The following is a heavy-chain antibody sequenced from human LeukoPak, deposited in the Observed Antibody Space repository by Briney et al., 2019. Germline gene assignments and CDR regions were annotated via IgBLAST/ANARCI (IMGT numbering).Heavy chain of an antibody. J-gene: IGHJ6*03. CDR3: ARDRNSYGDYYYYYYMDV. CDR1: GFTFSSYS. V-gene: IGHV3-48*01. Sequence: GGSLRLSCAASGFTFSSYSMNWVRQAPGKGLEWVSYISSSSSTIYYADSVKGRFTISRDNAKNSLYLQMNSLRVEDTAVYYCARDRNSYGDYYYYYYMDVWGKGTTVTVSS. D-gene: IGHD4-17*01. CDR2: ISSSSSTI.